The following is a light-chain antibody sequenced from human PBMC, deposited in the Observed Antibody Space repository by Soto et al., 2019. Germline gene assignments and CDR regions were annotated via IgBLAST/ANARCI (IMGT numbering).Light chain of an antibody. Sequence: QSVLTQPASVSRSPGQSITISCTGTSSDVGSYNLVSWYQQHPGKAPKLMIYEVSKRPSGVSNRFSGSKSGNTASLTISGLQAEDEADYYCCSYAGSSTSPYVFGTGTKVTVL. J-gene: IGLJ1*01. CDR1: SSDVGSYNL. CDR3: CSYAGSSTSPYV. CDR2: EVS. V-gene: IGLV2-23*02.